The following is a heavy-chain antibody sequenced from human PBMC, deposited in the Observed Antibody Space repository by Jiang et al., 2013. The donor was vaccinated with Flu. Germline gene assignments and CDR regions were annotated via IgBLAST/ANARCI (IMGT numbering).Heavy chain of an antibody. V-gene: IGHV2-70*04. CDR3: AHSDDGDYFGLLFDY. CDR1: GFSLSTSGMR. D-gene: IGHD4-17*01. J-gene: IGHJ4*02. Sequence: KPTQTLTLTCTFSGFSLSTSGMRVSWIRQPPGKALEWLARIDWDDDKFYSTSLKTRLTISKDTSKNQVVLTMTNMDPVDTATYYCAHSDDGDYFGLLFDYWGQGTLVTVSS. CDR2: IDWDDDK.